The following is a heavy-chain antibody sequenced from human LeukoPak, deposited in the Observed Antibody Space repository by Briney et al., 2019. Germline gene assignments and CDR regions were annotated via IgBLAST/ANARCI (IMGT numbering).Heavy chain of an antibody. CDR2: INAGNGNT. CDR3: ARDRQLLYRHYYYGMDV. CDR1: GYTFTSYA. J-gene: IGHJ6*02. V-gene: IGHV1-3*01. D-gene: IGHD2-2*02. Sequence: ASVKVSCKASGYTFTSYAIHWVRQAPGQRLEWMGWINAGNGNTKYSQKFQGRVTITRDTSASTAYMELSSLRSEDTAVYYCARDRQLLYRHYYYGMDVWGQGTTVTVSS.